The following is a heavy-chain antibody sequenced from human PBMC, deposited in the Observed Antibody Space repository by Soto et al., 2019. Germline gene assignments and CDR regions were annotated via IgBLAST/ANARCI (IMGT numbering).Heavy chain of an antibody. J-gene: IGHJ4*02. D-gene: IGHD6-6*01. CDR2: ISYDGSNK. V-gene: IGHV3-30-3*01. CDR3: ARDRRRGSSSSLFHFDY. Sequence: GSLVLTCAASGCTFSSYAMHWVRQAPGKGLEWVAVISYDGSNKYYADSVKGRFTISRDNSKNTLYLQMNSLRAEDTAVYYCARDRRRGSSSSLFHFDYWGQGTLVTVYS. CDR1: GCTFSSYA.